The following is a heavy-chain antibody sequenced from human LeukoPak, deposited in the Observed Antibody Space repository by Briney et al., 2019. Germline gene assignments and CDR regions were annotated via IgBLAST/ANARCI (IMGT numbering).Heavy chain of an antibody. CDR1: GGTFSSYA. Sequence: ASVKVSCKASGGTFSSYAISWVRQAPGQGLEWMGGIIPIFGTANYAQKFQGRVTITADESTSTAYMELSSLRSEDTAVYYCAREAKYCSGGSCYFGAFDIWGQGTTVTVSS. D-gene: IGHD2-15*01. J-gene: IGHJ3*02. V-gene: IGHV1-69*13. CDR2: IIPIFGTA. CDR3: AREAKYCSGGSCYFGAFDI.